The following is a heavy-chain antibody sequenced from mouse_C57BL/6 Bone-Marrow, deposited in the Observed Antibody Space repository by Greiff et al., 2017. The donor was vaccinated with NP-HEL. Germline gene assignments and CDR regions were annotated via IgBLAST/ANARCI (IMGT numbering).Heavy chain of an antibody. CDR1: GFSLTSYG. Sequence: QVQLKESGPGLVQPSQSLSITCTVSGFSLTSYGVHWVRQSPGKGLEWLGVIWSGGSTDYNAAFISRLSISKDNAKSQVFFKMNSLQADDTAIYYCARNGYEGYYYAMDYWGQGTSVTVSS. CDR3: ARNGYEGYYYAMDY. CDR2: IWSGGST. V-gene: IGHV2-2*01. D-gene: IGHD2-3*01. J-gene: IGHJ4*01.